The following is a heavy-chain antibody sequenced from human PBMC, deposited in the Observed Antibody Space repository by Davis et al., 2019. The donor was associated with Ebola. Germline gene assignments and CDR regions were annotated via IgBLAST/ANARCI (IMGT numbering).Heavy chain of an antibody. D-gene: IGHD4-17*01. CDR2: ISSSSSYI. CDR1: GFTFSSYS. Sequence: GGSLRLSCAASGFTFSSYSMNWVRQAPGKGLVWVSSISSSSSYIYYADSVKGRFTISRDNAKNSLYLQMNSLRAEDTAVYYCARGGGDYVSDYFDYWGQGTLVTVSS. CDR3: ARGGGDYVSDYFDY. J-gene: IGHJ4*02. V-gene: IGHV3-21*01.